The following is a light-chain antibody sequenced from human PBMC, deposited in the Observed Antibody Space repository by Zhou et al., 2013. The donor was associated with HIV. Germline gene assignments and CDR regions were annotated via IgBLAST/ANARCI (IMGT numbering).Light chain of an antibody. CDR1: HSVSSN. Sequence: EIVMTQSPASLSVSPGERATLSCRASHSVSSNVAWYQQKPGQAPRLFIYGASTRATGIPARFSGSGSGTDFTLTISRLEPEDFAVYYCQQYGSSSITFGQGTRLEIK. V-gene: IGKV3-15*01. CDR2: GAS. CDR3: QQYGSSSIT. J-gene: IGKJ5*01.